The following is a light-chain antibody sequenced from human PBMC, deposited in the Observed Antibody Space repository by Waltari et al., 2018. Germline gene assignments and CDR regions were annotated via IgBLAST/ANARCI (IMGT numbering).Light chain of an antibody. CDR3: QQHYNTPLT. Sequence: DIVMPQSPDSLAVSLGERATINCKSSQSILYRSNNKNYLAWYQQKPGQSPKLLINWASTRESGVPDRFSGSGSGTDFTLTISSLQAEDVAVYFCQQHYNTPLTFGGGTKVEIK. CDR1: QSILYRSNNKNY. J-gene: IGKJ4*01. CDR2: WAS. V-gene: IGKV4-1*01.